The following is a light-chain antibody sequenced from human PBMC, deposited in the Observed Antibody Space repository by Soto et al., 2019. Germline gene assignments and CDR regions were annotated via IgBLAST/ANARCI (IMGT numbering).Light chain of an antibody. CDR2: KAS. CDR1: QTISSW. V-gene: IGKV1-5*03. CDR3: QQYDSFSVT. Sequence: DIQMTQSPSTLSGSVGDRVTITCRASQTISSWLSWYQQKPGKAPKLLTYKASTLKSGVPSRFSGSGSGTEFTLTISSLQPDDFATYYCQQYDSFSVTFGQGTKVDI. J-gene: IGKJ1*01.